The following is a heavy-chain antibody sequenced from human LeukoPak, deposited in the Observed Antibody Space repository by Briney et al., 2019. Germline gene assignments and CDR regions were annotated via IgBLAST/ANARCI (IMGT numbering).Heavy chain of an antibody. CDR1: GFSFNTYA. D-gene: IGHD3-22*01. J-gene: IGHJ6*02. Sequence: GGSLRLSCAASGFSFNTYAMHWVRQAPGQGLEWVALIWHDGSHKFYSNSVRGQFTISRDNSKNTLYLQMNSLRAEDTAVYYCARGLERTGYYYYGMDVWGQGTTVTVSS. V-gene: IGHV3-30*02. CDR2: IWHDGSHK. CDR3: ARGLERTGYYYYGMDV.